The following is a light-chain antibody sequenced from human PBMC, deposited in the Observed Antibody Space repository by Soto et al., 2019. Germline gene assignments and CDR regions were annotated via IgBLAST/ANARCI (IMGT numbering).Light chain of an antibody. CDR2: AAS. CDR1: QSISGY. Sequence: DIQMTQSPSSLSASVGDRVTITCRASQSISGYLSWYYQRPGKAPKLLISAASTLQSGVPSRFSGSGSGKDFTLTISSLPPEDSATYYWRQSYTVPYTFGQATKMEVK. CDR3: RQSYTVPYT. V-gene: IGKV1-39*01. J-gene: IGKJ2*01.